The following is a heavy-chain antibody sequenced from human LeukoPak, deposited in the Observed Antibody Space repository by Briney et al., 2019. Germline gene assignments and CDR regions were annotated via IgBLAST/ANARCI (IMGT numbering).Heavy chain of an antibody. CDR1: GGTLSSYA. D-gene: IGHD4-17*01. Sequence: ASVKVSCKASGGTLSSYAISWVRQAPGQGLEWLGGIIPIFGTANYAQKFQGRVTITADESTSTAYMELSSLRSEDTAVYYCAREPWGYGDYQSYFDYWGQGTLVTVSS. CDR2: IIPIFGTA. J-gene: IGHJ4*02. CDR3: AREPWGYGDYQSYFDY. V-gene: IGHV1-69*01.